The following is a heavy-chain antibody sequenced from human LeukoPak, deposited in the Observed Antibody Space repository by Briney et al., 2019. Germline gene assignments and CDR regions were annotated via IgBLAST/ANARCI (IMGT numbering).Heavy chain of an antibody. D-gene: IGHD3-22*01. V-gene: IGHV3-23*01. CDR2: ISGSGGST. Sequence: GGSLRLSCAAPGFTFSSYAMSWVRQAPGKGLEWVSAISGSGGSTYYADSVKGRFTISRDNSKNTLYLQMNSLRAEDTAVYYCAKDSYDSSGYYYIDWGQGTLVTVSS. J-gene: IGHJ4*02. CDR3: AKDSYDSSGYYYID. CDR1: GFTFSSYA.